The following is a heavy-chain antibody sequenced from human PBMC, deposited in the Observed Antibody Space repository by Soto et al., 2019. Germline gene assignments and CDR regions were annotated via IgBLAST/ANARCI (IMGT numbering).Heavy chain of an antibody. V-gene: IGHV4-31*03. J-gene: IGHJ4*02. Sequence: QVQLQESGPGLVKPSQTLSLTCTVSGASISSGGYYFSWIRQHPGKGLEWIGYISYSGTPYYNPSLKSRLTMSIDTSKSPFSLKLSSVTAADTAVYYCARGVYYDILTGWDTYYIDHWGQGTPVTVSS. CDR3: ARGVYYDILTGWDTYYIDH. D-gene: IGHD3-9*01. CDR1: GASISSGGYY. CDR2: ISYSGTP.